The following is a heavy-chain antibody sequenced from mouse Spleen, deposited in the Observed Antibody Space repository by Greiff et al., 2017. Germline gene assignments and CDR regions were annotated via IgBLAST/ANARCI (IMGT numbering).Heavy chain of an antibody. V-gene: IGHV5-9*04. CDR3: ARLLYDYCAMDY. Sequence: EVKLVESGGGLVKRGGSLKLSCAASGFTFSSYAMSWVRQTPEKRLEWVATISSGGGNTYYPDSVKGRFTISRDNAKNTLYLQMSSLKSEDTAMYYCARLLYDYCAMDYWGQGTSVTVSS. J-gene: IGHJ4*01. CDR2: ISSGGGNT. CDR1: GFTFSSYA. D-gene: IGHD2-3*01.